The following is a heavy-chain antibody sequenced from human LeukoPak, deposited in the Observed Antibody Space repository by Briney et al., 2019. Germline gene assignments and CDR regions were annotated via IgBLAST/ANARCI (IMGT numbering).Heavy chain of an antibody. CDR1: GGSISSSSYY. Sequence: TSETLPLTCTVSGGSISSSSYYWGWIRQPPGKGLEWIGSIYYSGSTYYNPSLKSRVTISVDTSKNQFSLKLSSVTAADTAVYYCSRTGTTDYWGQGTLVTVSS. J-gene: IGHJ4*02. V-gene: IGHV4-39*07. D-gene: IGHD1-7*01. CDR3: SRTGTTDY. CDR2: IYYSGST.